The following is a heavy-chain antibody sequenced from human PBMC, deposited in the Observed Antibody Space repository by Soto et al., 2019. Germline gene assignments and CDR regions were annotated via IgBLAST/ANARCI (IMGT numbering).Heavy chain of an antibody. J-gene: IGHJ2*01. Sequence: QVQLVQSGAEVKKPGSSVKVSCKASGGTFSSYAISWVRQAPGQGLEWMGGIIPIFGTANYAQKFQGRVTITADESTSTAYMEVSILRSEDTAVYYCARDREYCSGGSCYPYWYFDLWGRGTLVTVSS. D-gene: IGHD2-15*01. CDR1: GGTFSSYA. CDR3: ARDREYCSGGSCYPYWYFDL. CDR2: IIPIFGTA. V-gene: IGHV1-69*01.